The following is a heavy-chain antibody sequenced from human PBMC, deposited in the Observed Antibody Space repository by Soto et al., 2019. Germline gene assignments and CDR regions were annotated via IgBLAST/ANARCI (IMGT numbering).Heavy chain of an antibody. CDR1: GYTFTSYD. CDR2: MNPNSGNT. J-gene: IGHJ5*02. Sequence: EASVKVSCKASGYTFTSYDINWVRQATGQGLEWMGWMNPNSGNTGYAQKFQGRVTMTRNTSISTAYMELSSLRSEDTAVYYCARSGPSIAAADWFDPWGQGTLVTVSS. CDR3: ARSGPSIAAADWFDP. V-gene: IGHV1-8*01. D-gene: IGHD6-13*01.